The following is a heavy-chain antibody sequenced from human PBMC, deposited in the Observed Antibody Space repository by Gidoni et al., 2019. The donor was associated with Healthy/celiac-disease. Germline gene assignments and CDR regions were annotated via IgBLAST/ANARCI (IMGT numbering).Heavy chain of an antibody. V-gene: IGHV3-73*02. J-gene: IGHJ6*02. Sequence: EVQLVESGGGLVQPGGSLTLSCAASGFTFSGCAMHWVRQASGKGLEWVGRSRRKANSSATAYAASVKGRFTISRDDSKNTAYLQMNSLKTEDTAVYYCTWEGGSSPSYYYYGMDVWGQGTTVTVSS. CDR1: GFTFSGCA. D-gene: IGHD1-26*01. CDR3: TWEGGSSPSYYYYGMDV. CDR2: SRRKANSSAT.